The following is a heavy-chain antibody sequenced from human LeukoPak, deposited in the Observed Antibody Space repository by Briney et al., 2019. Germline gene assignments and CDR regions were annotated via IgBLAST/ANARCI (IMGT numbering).Heavy chain of an antibody. CDR2: INHSGST. Sequence: PSETLSLTCAVYGGSFSGYYWSWIRQPPGKGLEWIGEINHSGSTNYNPSLKSRVTISVDTSKNQFSLKLSSVTAADTAVYYCSRLWYYGDYPTWGQGTLVTVSS. V-gene: IGHV4-34*01. D-gene: IGHD4-17*01. J-gene: IGHJ4*02. CDR3: SRLWYYGDYPT. CDR1: GGSFSGYY.